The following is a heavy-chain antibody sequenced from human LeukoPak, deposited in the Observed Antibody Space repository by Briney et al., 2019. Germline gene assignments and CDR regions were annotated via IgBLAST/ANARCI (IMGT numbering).Heavy chain of an antibody. J-gene: IGHJ4*02. CDR2: ISTSSSYI. D-gene: IGHD1-20*01. CDR1: GLTFSRYW. Sequence: GSLRLSCAASGLTFSRYWMNWVRQAPGKGLEWVSSISTSSSYIYYADSVKGRFTISRDNAENSLYLQMHSLRVEDTALYYCARDDNWNDKPFDFWGQGTLVTVSS. V-gene: IGHV3-21*01. CDR3: ARDDNWNDKPFDF.